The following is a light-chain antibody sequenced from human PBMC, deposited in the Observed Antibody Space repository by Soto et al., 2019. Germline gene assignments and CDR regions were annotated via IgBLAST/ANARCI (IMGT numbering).Light chain of an antibody. CDR2: AAF. Sequence: DIQFTHSPSFLSASVGDRVTITCRASQGISSYLAWYQQKPGKAPKLLIYAAFSLENGVPSRFSGSGSGTEFTLTISSLQPEDFATYYCQQLNTYPRTSGPGTKVDIK. J-gene: IGKJ1*01. CDR1: QGISSY. CDR3: QQLNTYPRT. V-gene: IGKV1-9*01.